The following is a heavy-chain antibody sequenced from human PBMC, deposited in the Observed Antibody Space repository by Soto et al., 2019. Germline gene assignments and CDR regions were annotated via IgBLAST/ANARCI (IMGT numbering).Heavy chain of an antibody. V-gene: IGHV1-69*01. Sequence: QVQAVQSGAEVKKPGSSVKVSCKVSGGIFTNNAISWVRQAPGQGLEWLGGVIPLFDTAYYAQIFRGRLRISADGATTTAYMELSGLTSADTAVHFCATGGHNDGYNFYHGMDVWGQGTTVTVS. CDR2: VIPLFDTA. CDR1: GGIFTNNA. J-gene: IGHJ6*02. CDR3: ATGGHNDGYNFYHGMDV. D-gene: IGHD3-16*01.